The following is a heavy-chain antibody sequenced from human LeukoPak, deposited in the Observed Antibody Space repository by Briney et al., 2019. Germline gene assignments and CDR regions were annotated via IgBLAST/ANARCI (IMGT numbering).Heavy chain of an antibody. CDR3: ARGVTVTLREAYYYYMDV. D-gene: IGHD4-17*01. V-gene: IGHV1-3*03. Sequence: ASVKVSSKPSRYTCNNYAMHWVRQAPAQRLEWMVWINAVNGNRKYSQEFQGRVTITSNTSASAVYMELSSLRSDDMAVYYCARGVTVTLREAYYYYMDVWGKGTTVTISS. CDR2: INAVNGNR. CDR1: RYTCNNYA. J-gene: IGHJ6*03.